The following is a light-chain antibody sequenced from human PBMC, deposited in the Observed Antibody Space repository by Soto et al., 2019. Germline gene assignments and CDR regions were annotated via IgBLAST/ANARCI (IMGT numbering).Light chain of an antibody. V-gene: IGLV2-14*01. CDR2: NVN. Sequence: QSVLTQSASVSGSPGQSITISCTGTSSDVGNYNYVSWYQQHPGEVPKLIIFNVNNRPSGVSNRFSGSKSGNTASLTISGLRAEDEACYYCSSFPSSTTYVFGTGTKVTDL. J-gene: IGLJ1*01. CDR1: SSDVGNYNY. CDR3: SSFPSSTTYV.